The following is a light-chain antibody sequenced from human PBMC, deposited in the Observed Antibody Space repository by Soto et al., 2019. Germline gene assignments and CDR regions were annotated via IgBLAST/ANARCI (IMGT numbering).Light chain of an antibody. J-gene: IGKJ2*01. CDR2: WAS. CDR1: QSVLYSSNNNNY. V-gene: IGKV4-1*01. Sequence: DIVMTQSPDSLAVSLGERATINCKSSQSVLYSSNNNNYLAWYQQKPRQPPKLLIYWASSRESGVPDRFSGSGSGTDFTLTISSLQAEDVAVYYCQQSYSIPYTFGQGTKLEIK. CDR3: QQSYSIPYT.